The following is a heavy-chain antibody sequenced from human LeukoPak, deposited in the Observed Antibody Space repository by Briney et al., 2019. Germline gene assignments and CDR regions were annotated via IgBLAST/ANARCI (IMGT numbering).Heavy chain of an antibody. D-gene: IGHD2-21*02. J-gene: IGHJ4*02. CDR1: GDSISSYY. CDR3: ARSGVWENSRIVSLSTAFDY. CDR2: ISTSGRT. Sequence: SETLSLTCPVSGDSISSYYWSWIRQHAGEGLEWIGCISTSGRTHYNPSRKSGFTMSFEPSKNQFSLRLTSVTDSDTAVYYCARSGVWENSRIVSLSTAFDYWGQGTLVAVSS. V-gene: IGHV4-4*07.